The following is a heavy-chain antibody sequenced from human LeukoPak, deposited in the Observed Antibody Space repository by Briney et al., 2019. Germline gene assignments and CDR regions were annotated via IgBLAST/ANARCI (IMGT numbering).Heavy chain of an antibody. J-gene: IGHJ4*02. CDR3: ARLDTAMVHDY. V-gene: IGHV4-39*01. Sequence: SETLSLTCTVSGDSISSSSYYWGWIRQPPGKGLEWIGSIYYSGSTYYNPSLKSRVTISVDTSKNQFSLKLSSVTAADTAVYYCARLDTAMVHDYWGQGTLVTVSS. CDR2: IYYSGST. CDR1: GDSISSSSYY. D-gene: IGHD5-18*01.